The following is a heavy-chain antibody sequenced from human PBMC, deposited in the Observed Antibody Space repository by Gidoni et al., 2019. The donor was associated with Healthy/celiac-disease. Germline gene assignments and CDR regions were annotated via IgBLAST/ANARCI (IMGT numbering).Heavy chain of an antibody. CDR3: ARDGRGYYDSSGYYYFDY. CDR2: SRSSSSYI. CDR1: GFTFSSYS. J-gene: IGHJ4*02. Sequence: EVQLVESGGGLVKPGGSLRLSCAASGFTFSSYSMNWVRQAPGKGLEWVSSSRSSSSYIYYSDSVKGRCTISRDNAKNSLYLQMNSLRAEDTAVYYCARDGRGYYDSSGYYYFDYWGQGTLVTVSS. D-gene: IGHD3-22*01. V-gene: IGHV3-21*01.